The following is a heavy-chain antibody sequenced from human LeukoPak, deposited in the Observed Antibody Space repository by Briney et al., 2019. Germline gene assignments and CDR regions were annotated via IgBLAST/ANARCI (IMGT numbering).Heavy chain of an antibody. CDR3: ARQGVYYSDSSAFYY. D-gene: IGHD3-22*01. Sequence: GGSLKISCKGSGYRFTNYWIGWVRQMPGKGLELMGSIYPGDSDTRYSPSFQGQVTISADKSITTAYLHWSSLKASDTAIYYCARQGVYYSDSSAFYYWGQGTLVTVSS. CDR2: IYPGDSDT. J-gene: IGHJ4*02. V-gene: IGHV5-51*01. CDR1: GYRFTNYW.